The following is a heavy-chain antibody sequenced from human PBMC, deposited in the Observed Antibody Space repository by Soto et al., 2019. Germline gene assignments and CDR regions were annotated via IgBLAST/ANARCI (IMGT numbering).Heavy chain of an antibody. V-gene: IGHV1-18*01. CDR3: ARVVPGAEAWFGP. Sequence: QVQLVQSGGEVKRPGASVKVSCKTSGYTFSNYGITWVRQAHGQPLEWLGWISLYSDGTNYAQKFKGRVSMTTATSTTTAYMELRSLRSDDTAVYYCARVVPGAEAWFGPWGQGTLVTVSS. CDR1: GYTFSNYG. CDR2: ISLYSDGT. J-gene: IGHJ5*02. D-gene: IGHD2-2*01.